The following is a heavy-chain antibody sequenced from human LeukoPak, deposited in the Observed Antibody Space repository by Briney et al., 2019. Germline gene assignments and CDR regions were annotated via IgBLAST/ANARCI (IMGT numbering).Heavy chain of an antibody. CDR2: IYYSGST. CDR3: AVQMKYYYDSSGYLPFDY. Sequence: SETLSLTCTVSGGSISSSSYYWGWIRQPPGKGLEWIGSIYYSGSTYYNPSLKSRVAISVDTSKNQFSLKLSSVTAADTAVYYCAVQMKYYYDSSGYLPFDYWGQGTLVTVSS. V-gene: IGHV4-39*01. CDR1: GGSISSSSYY. J-gene: IGHJ4*02. D-gene: IGHD3-22*01.